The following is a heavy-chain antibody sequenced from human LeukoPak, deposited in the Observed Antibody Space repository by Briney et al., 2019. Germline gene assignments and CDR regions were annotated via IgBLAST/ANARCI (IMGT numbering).Heavy chain of an antibody. CDR2: MNPNSGNT. Sequence: VSVKVSCKASGYTFTSYDINWVRQATGQGLEWMGWMNPNSGNTGYAQKFQGRVTMTRNTSISTAYMELSSLRSEDTAVYYCARLAAVAGGTGRYYYYGMDVWGQGTTVTVSS. CDR1: GYTFTSYD. V-gene: IGHV1-8*01. J-gene: IGHJ6*02. D-gene: IGHD6-19*01. CDR3: ARLAAVAGGTGRYYYYGMDV.